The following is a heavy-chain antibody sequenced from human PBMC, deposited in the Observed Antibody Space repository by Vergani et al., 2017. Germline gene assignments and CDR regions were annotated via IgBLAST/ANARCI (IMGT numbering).Heavy chain of an antibody. Sequence: QVQLVQSGSELKKPGASVKVYCKASGYTFTNYNINWLRQAPGQGPEWMGWINTNTGNPTNAQDFTGRFVFSLDTSVNTAYLQISSLKAEDSAVYYCVRKRLGTTKGDFDYWGQGTLVSVSS. CDR3: VRKRLGTTKGDFDY. V-gene: IGHV7-4-1*02. CDR1: GYTFTNYN. CDR2: INTNTGNP. J-gene: IGHJ4*02. D-gene: IGHD3-16*01.